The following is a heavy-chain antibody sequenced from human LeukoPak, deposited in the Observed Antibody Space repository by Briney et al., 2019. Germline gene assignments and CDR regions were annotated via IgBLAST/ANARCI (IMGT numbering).Heavy chain of an antibody. Sequence: SETLSLTCTVSGGSISSSDSYWGWIRQPPGKGLEWIGNIYYSGTTYYNPSLKSRVTISVDTSKNQFSLKLSSVTAADTAVYYCARAGAVVVPAATPGFDYWGQGTLVTVSS. CDR3: ARAGAVVVPAATPGFDY. CDR1: GGSISSSDSY. CDR2: IYYSGTT. D-gene: IGHD2-2*01. J-gene: IGHJ4*02. V-gene: IGHV4-39*07.